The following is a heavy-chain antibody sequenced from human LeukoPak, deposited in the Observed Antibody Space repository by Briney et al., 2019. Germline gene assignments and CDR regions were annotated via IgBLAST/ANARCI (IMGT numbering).Heavy chain of an antibody. Sequence: SETLSLTCTVSGGSISSYYWSWIRQPPGKGLEWIGYIYYSGSTNYNPSLKSRVTISVDTSKNQFSLKLSSVTAADTAVYYCARVVESDYYYYYMDVWGKGTTVTVSS. CDR1: GGSISSYY. CDR2: IYYSGST. D-gene: IGHD1-26*01. V-gene: IGHV4-59*01. CDR3: ARVVESDYYYYYMDV. J-gene: IGHJ6*03.